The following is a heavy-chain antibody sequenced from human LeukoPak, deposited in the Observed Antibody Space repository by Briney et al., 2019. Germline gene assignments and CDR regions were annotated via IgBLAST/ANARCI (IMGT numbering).Heavy chain of an antibody. CDR3: AREGNYYGSGSYYSWFDP. V-gene: IGHV1-69*01. CDR2: VIPIFGTA. CDR1: GGTFSSYA. D-gene: IGHD3-10*01. J-gene: IGHJ5*02. Sequence: SGKVSCKASGGTFSSYAISWVRPAPGQGLEWMGGVIPIFGTANYAQKFQGRVTITADESTSTAYMELSSLRSEDTAVYYCAREGNYYGSGSYYSWFDPWGQGTLVTVSS.